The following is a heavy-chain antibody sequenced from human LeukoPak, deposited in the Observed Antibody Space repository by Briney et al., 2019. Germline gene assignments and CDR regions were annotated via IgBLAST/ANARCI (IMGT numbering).Heavy chain of an antibody. D-gene: IGHD3-22*01. Sequence: ASVKVSCKASGYIFSSYGITWVRQAPGQGLEWMGWISAYKGNTNYAQKVQGRVTMTTDTSTSTAYMELRSLRSDDTAVYYCARAFRDRKPYYHDSSGYYYFDYWGQGTLVTVSS. V-gene: IGHV1-18*01. CDR2: ISAYKGNT. CDR1: GYIFSSYG. J-gene: IGHJ4*02. CDR3: ARAFRDRKPYYHDSSGYYYFDY.